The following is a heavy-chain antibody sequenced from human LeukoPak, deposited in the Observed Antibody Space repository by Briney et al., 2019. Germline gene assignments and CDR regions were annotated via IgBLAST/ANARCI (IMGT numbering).Heavy chain of an antibody. Sequence: GGSLRLSCAASGFTFSTYWMSWVRQAPGKGLGWVANIKHDGSDKKYVDSVKGRFTISRDNAKRSLYLQMNSLRAEDTAVYYCTTGGGEYYPSGFGYWGQGTLVIVSS. CDR1: GFTFSTYW. J-gene: IGHJ4*02. CDR3: TTGGGEYYPSGFGY. CDR2: IKHDGSDK. D-gene: IGHD3-10*01. V-gene: IGHV3-7*05.